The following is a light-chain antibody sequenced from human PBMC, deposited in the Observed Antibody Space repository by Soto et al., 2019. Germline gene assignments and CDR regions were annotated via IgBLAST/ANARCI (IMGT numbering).Light chain of an antibody. Sequence: IVLTQSPVTLALSPGERAVLSCRASQSVSTSLAWYQHKPGQAPRLFIYDASKRAPGIPARFSGSGSGTDFTLTISSLEPEDFAVYYCQVRDGLPSFGHGTKVEIK. CDR3: QVRDGLPS. V-gene: IGKV3-11*01. CDR1: QSVSTS. CDR2: DAS. J-gene: IGKJ1*01.